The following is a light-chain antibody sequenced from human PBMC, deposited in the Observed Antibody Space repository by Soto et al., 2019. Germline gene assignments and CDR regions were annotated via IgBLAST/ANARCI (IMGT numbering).Light chain of an antibody. CDR2: AAS. V-gene: IGKV1-16*01. Sequence: DIQMTQSPSSLSSSVGDRVTITCQASQDISNYLNWYQQKPGKAPKLLIYAASSLQSGVPSRFSGSGSGTEFTLTISSLQPDDFATYYCQQYTNYPWTFGQGTKVDIK. CDR3: QQYTNYPWT. CDR1: QDISNY. J-gene: IGKJ1*01.